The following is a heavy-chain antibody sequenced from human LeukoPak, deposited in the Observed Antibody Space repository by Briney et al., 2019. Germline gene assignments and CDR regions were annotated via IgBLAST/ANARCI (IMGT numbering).Heavy chain of an antibody. CDR3: VTDSLSGFFDI. CDR2: INPDGTVT. J-gene: IGHJ2*01. V-gene: IGHV3-74*01. D-gene: IGHD6-19*01. Sequence: PGGSLRHSCAASGFTFNNYWMHWVRQAPGKGLVWVSPINPDGTVTNYADSVKGRFTISRDNAKNTLHLQMNSLRAEDTAVYYCVTDSLSGFFDIWGQGTLVTVSS. CDR1: GFTFNNYW.